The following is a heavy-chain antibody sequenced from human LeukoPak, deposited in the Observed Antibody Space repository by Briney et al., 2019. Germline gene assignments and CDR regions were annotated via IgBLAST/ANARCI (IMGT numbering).Heavy chain of an antibody. CDR2: ISSSSSTI. CDR1: GFTFSDNS. Sequence: GGSLRLSCAASGFTFSDNSMNWVRQAPGKGLEWVSYISSSSSTIYYADSVKGRFTISRDNAKNSLYLHMNSLRAEDTALYFCARDRPHSFWGQGTLVTVSS. J-gene: IGHJ4*02. D-gene: IGHD5-18*01. CDR3: ARDRPHSF. V-gene: IGHV3-48*04.